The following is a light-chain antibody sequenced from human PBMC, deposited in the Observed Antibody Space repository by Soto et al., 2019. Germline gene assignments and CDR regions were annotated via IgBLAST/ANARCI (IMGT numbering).Light chain of an antibody. CDR1: QNVRDN. CDR2: GAS. J-gene: IGKJ4*01. CDR3: QQYDNWPLT. V-gene: IGKV3-15*01. Sequence: EIVMTQSPATLSLSPGERATLSCRASQNVRDNLDWYQRKPGQAPRLLIYGASIRATGISARFSGSGSGTEFTLTISSLQSEDFAAYYCQQYDNWPLTFGGGTKVDIK.